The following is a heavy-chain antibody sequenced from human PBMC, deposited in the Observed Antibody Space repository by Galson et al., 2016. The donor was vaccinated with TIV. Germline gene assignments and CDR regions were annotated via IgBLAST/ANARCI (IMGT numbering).Heavy chain of an antibody. CDR3: ARDSPRLCSTTSCFPHY. CDR2: ITGVSSYT. V-gene: IGHV3-21*01. D-gene: IGHD2-15*01. CDR1: GFTFRAYS. J-gene: IGHJ4*02. Sequence: SLRLSCAASGFTFRAYSMNWVRQAPGKGLEWVASITGVSSYTYYAASVKGRFSISRENADNSLFLEMNSLKVEDTAVYFCARDSPRLCSTTSCFPHYWGQGTVVTVSS.